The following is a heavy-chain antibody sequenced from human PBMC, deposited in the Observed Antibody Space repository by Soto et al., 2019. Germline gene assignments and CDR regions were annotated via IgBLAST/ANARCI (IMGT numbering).Heavy chain of an antibody. Sequence: EVQLLESGGGLVQPGGSLRLSCAASGFTFSSYAMSWVRQAPGKGLEWVSAISGSGGSTYYADSVKGRFTISRDNSKNSLYLQMNSLRAEDTAVYYCARDWGGYYDFWSGYRPRYYGMDVWGQGTTVTVSS. CDR3: ARDWGGYYDFWSGYRPRYYGMDV. J-gene: IGHJ6*02. CDR2: ISGSGGST. CDR1: GFTFSSYA. V-gene: IGHV3-23*01. D-gene: IGHD3-3*01.